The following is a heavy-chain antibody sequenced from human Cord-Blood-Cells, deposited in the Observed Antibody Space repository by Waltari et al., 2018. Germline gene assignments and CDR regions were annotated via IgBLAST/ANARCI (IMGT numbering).Heavy chain of an antibody. CDR3: ARDPDTYCGGDCHNWFDP. J-gene: IGHJ5*02. CDR2: INPNSGGT. Sequence: QVQLVQSGAEVKKPGASVKVSCKASGYTFTGYYMHWVRQAPGQGLEWMGWINPNSGGTNYAQKFQGRVTMTRDTSISTAYMELSRLGSDDTAVYYCARDPDTYCGGDCHNWFDPWGQGTLVTVSS. V-gene: IGHV1-2*02. CDR1: GYTFTGYY. D-gene: IGHD2-21*02.